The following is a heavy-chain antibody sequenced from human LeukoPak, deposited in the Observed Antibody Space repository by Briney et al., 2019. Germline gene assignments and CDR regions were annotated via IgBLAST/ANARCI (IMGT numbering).Heavy chain of an antibody. Sequence: SETLSLTCAVSGGSISSSNWWSWVRQPPGKGLEWIGYIYHSGSPYYNPSLKNRVTISVDRSKNQFSLKLSSVTAADTAVYYCARLIRATNGMDVWGQGTTVTVSS. D-gene: IGHD1-26*01. CDR2: IYHSGSP. J-gene: IGHJ6*02. V-gene: IGHV4-4*02. CDR1: GGSISSSNW. CDR3: ARLIRATNGMDV.